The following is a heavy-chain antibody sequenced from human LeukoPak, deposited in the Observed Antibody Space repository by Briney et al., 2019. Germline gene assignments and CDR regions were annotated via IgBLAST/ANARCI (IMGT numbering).Heavy chain of an antibody. J-gene: IGHJ6*03. Sequence: PGGSLRLSCAASGFTFSSYEMNWVRQAPGKGLEWVSYISSSGSTIYYADSVKGRFTISRDNAKNSLYLQMNSLRAEDTAVFFCARIATMLRGPYSFYYMDFWGKGTTVTASS. CDR3: ARIATMLRGPYSFYYMDF. D-gene: IGHD3-10*01. CDR1: GFTFSSYE. CDR2: ISSSGSTI. V-gene: IGHV3-48*03.